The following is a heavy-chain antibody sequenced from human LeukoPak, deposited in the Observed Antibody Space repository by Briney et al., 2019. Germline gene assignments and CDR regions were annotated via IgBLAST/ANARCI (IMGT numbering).Heavy chain of an antibody. Sequence: ASVKVSCKVSGYSLSEMSMHWVRQAPGKGLEWMGGFDPEDGEAIYAQRFQGRLTMTEDTSTDTPYMELSSLRSDDTAVYYCAIDFRYWGQGTLVIVSS. D-gene: IGHD3/OR15-3a*01. CDR3: AIDFRY. CDR1: GYSLSEMS. CDR2: FDPEDGEA. V-gene: IGHV1-24*01. J-gene: IGHJ4*02.